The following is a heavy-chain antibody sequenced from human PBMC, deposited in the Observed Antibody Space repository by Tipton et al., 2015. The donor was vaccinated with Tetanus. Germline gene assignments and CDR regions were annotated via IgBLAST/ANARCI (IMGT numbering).Heavy chain of an antibody. CDR3: ARDRGDYIYYGMDV. J-gene: IGHJ6*02. Sequence: QMQLVQSGAEMKKPGASVKVSCKASGYTFTGYYIYWVRQAPGQGLEWMGWIDPNSGGTIYGQKFQGRVTMTRDTSISTAYMELSRLRSDDTAVYYCARDRGDYIYYGMDVWGPGTTVTVSS. CDR2: IDPNSGGT. CDR1: GYTFTGYY. V-gene: IGHV1-2*02. D-gene: IGHD3-22*01.